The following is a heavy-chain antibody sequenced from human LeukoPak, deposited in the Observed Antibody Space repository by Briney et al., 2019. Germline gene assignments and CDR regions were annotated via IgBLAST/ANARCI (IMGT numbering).Heavy chain of an antibody. Sequence: GGSLRLSCAGFGFIISSYWMNWVRQAPGKGLEWVAAIWSDATNMFYANSVKGRFFIQRDDYQNTVYLEMSSLRAEDTAVYYCAKDAQRGFDYSNSFQYWGQGSLVTVSS. CDR1: GFIISSYW. D-gene: IGHD4-11*01. J-gene: IGHJ4*02. V-gene: IGHV3-33*06. CDR3: AKDAQRGFDYSNSFQY. CDR2: IWSDATNM.